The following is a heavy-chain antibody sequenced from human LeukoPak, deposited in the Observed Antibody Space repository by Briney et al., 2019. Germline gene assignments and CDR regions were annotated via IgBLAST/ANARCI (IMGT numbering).Heavy chain of an antibody. CDR2: ISTYKGNT. D-gene: IGHD5-12*01. CDR3: ARDSPLVSGYDSYFDY. CDR1: GYTFTSYG. V-gene: IGHV1-18*01. Sequence: ASVKVSCKASGYTFTSYGFNWVRQAPGQGLEWMGWISTYKGNTNYAQKLQGRVTMTTDTSTGTAYMELRSLRSDDTAVYYCARDSPLVSGYDSYFDYWGQGTLVTVSS. J-gene: IGHJ4*02.